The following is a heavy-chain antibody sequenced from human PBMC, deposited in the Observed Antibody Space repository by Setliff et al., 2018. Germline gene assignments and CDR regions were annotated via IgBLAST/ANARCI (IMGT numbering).Heavy chain of an antibody. J-gene: IGHJ6*03. V-gene: IGHV1-69*05. Sequence: ASVKVSCKSSGGTFSSYGISWVRQAPGQGLEWMGGTIPIFGTTDYAQKFRGRVTIITDESTSTAFMQLSSLRSEDTAVYYCVREGVDSRSSTDYRYYMDVWGKGTTVTVSS. CDR3: VREGVDSRSSTDYRYYMDV. CDR2: TIPIFGTT. CDR1: GGTFSSYG. D-gene: IGHD3-22*01.